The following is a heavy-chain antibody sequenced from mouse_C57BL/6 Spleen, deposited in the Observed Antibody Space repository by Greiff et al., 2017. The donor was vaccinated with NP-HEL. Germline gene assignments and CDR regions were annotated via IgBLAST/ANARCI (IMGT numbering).Heavy chain of an antibody. CDR2: IRSKSNNYAT. D-gene: IGHD1-3*01. CDR1: GFSFNTYA. J-gene: IGHJ2*01. V-gene: IGHV10-1*01. Sequence: EVKLVESGGGLVQPKGSLKLSCAASGFSFNTYAMNWVRQAPGKGLEWVARIRSKSNNYATYYADSVKDRFTISRDDSESMLYLQMNNLKTEDTAMYYCVRQKSLYFDYWGQGTTLTVSS. CDR3: VRQKSLYFDY.